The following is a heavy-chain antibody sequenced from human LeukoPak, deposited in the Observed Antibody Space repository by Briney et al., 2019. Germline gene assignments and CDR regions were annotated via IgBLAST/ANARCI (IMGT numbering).Heavy chain of an antibody. CDR2: IRNKANSYTT. CDR3: AISSSSGFTLFDY. Sequence: GGSLRLSCAVSGFTFSDHYMDWVRQAPGKGLEWVGRIRNKANSYTTEYAASVKGRFTISRDDSKNSVFLQMNNLKTEDSAVYYCAISSSSGFTLFDYWGQGILVIVSS. D-gene: IGHD6-13*01. V-gene: IGHV3-72*01. J-gene: IGHJ4*02. CDR1: GFTFSDHY.